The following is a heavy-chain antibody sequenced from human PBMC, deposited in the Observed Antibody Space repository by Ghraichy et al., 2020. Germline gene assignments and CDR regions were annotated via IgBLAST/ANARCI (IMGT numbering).Heavy chain of an antibody. V-gene: IGHV3-13*01. J-gene: IGHJ6*02. D-gene: IGHD1-14*01. CDR2: IGTAGDT. Sequence: GGSLRLSCAASEFTFNRYDMHWVRQATGKGLEWVSSIGTAGDTHYTDSVKGRFTISREDVKNTFYLQMNSLRAGDTAVYYCTRSGQSYFHGLYVCGQGTTVTVSS. CDR1: EFTFNRYD. CDR3: TRSGQSYFHGLYV.